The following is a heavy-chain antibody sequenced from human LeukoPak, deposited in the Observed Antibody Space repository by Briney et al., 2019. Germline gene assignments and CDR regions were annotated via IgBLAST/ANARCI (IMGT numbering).Heavy chain of an antibody. Sequence: ASETLSLTCTVSGGSISSSSYYWGWIRQPPGKGLEWIGSIYYSGSTYYNPSLKSRVTISVDTSKNQFSLKLSSVTAADTAVYYCERSFWSTGYYYYYMDVWGKGTTVTVSS. J-gene: IGHJ6*03. V-gene: IGHV4-39*07. CDR1: GGSISSSSYY. CDR2: IYYSGST. D-gene: IGHD3-3*01. CDR3: ERSFWSTGYYYYYMDV.